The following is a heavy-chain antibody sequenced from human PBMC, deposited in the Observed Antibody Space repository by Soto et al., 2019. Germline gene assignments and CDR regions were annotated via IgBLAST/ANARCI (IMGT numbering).Heavy chain of an antibody. V-gene: IGHV3-7*01. Sequence: GGSLRLSCAASGFSFSNFWMSWVRQAPGKGLEWVANIKQDGSENYYVDSVKGRFTISRDNARNSLYLQMNSLRAEDTAVYYCARRAIRYCSSSSCRPYYGVDVWGQGTTVTVSS. J-gene: IGHJ6*02. CDR3: ARRAIRYCSSSSCRPYYGVDV. D-gene: IGHD2-2*01. CDR1: GFSFSNFW. CDR2: IKQDGSEN.